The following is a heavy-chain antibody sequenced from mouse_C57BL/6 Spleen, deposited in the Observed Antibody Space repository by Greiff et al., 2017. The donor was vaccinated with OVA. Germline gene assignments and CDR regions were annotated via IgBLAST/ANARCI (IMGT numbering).Heavy chain of an antibody. CDR2: ISNGGGST. Sequence: EVKLVESGGGLVQPGGSLKLSCAASGFTFSDYYMYWVRQTPEKRLEWVAYISNGGGSTYYPDTVKGRSTITRDNAKNTPYLPLSRLSSQNTAMSYCSRRALITSACAIDYWGQGTSVTVSS. CDR1: GFTFSDYY. V-gene: IGHV5-12*01. D-gene: IGHD1-1*01. J-gene: IGHJ4*01. CDR3: SRRALITSACAIDY.